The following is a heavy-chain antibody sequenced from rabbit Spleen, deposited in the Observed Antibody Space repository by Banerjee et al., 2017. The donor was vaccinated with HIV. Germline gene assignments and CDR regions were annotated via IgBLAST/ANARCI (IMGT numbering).Heavy chain of an antibody. J-gene: IGHJ4*01. V-gene: IGHV1S45*01. Sequence: QQQLEESGGGLVKPGGTLTLTCKASGIDFSSDSYMCWVRQAPGKGLEWIACIEAGSSGFTYFASWAKGRFTISRTSSTTVTLQMTSLTAADTATYFCARDLTGVIGWNFGLWGPGTLVT. D-gene: IGHD1-1*01. CDR1: GIDFSSDSY. CDR3: ARDLTGVIGWNFGL. CDR2: IEAGSSGFT.